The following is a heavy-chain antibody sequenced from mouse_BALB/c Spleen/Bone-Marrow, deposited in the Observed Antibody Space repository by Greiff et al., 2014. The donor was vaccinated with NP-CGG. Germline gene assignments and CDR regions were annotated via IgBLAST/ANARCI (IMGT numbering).Heavy chain of an antibody. D-gene: IGHD1-1*01. Sequence: QVQLQQSGAELVRPGASVKLSCKASGYTFTSYWINWVKQRPGQGLEWIGNIYPSDNYTNYNQKFKDKATLTVDKSSSTAYMQLSSPTSEDSAVYYCTRSYGSSYEYYFDYWGQGTTLTVSS. CDR1: GYTFTSYW. J-gene: IGHJ2*01. V-gene: IGHV1-69*02. CDR3: TRSYGSSYEYYFDY. CDR2: IYPSDNYT.